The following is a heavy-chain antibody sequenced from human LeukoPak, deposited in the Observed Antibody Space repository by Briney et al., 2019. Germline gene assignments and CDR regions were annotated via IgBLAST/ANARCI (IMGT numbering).Heavy chain of an antibody. D-gene: IGHD6-19*01. CDR2: IRYDGSNK. V-gene: IGHV3-30*02. CDR3: AKDWGSSGWYSDY. J-gene: IGHJ4*02. Sequence: PGGSLRLSCAASGFTFSSYGMHWVRQAPGKGLEWVAFIRYDGSNKYYADSVKGRFTISRDNSKNTLYLQMNSLRAEDTAVYYCAKDWGSSGWYSDYWGQGTLVTVSS. CDR1: GFTFSSYG.